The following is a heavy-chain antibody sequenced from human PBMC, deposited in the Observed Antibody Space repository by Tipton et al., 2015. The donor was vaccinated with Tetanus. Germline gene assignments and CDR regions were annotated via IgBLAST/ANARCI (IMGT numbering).Heavy chain of an antibody. J-gene: IGHJ4*02. Sequence: TLSLTCTVSGDSVTNNIYYWSWVRQPRGKGLEWIGYIYYTGSINYNPSLKSRVTISMDTSRNQFSLRLRSVTAADTAMYFCARGSGTFSLSISPTHFDSWGQGALVTVSS. CDR1: GDSVTNNIYY. CDR2: IYYTGSI. V-gene: IGHV4-61*01. D-gene: IGHD2/OR15-2a*01. CDR3: ARGSGTFSLSISPTHFDS.